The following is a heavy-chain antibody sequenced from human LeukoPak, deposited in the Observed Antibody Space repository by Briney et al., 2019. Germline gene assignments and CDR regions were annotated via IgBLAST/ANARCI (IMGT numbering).Heavy chain of an antibody. Sequence: GGSLRLSCAASGFTFSSYGMHWVRQTPGKGLQWVSIIYSGGSTYYADSVRGRFIISRDDSKDTMYLQMNNLRAEDTALYYCVRDDDFGFDHWGQGTLVTVSS. CDR2: IYSGGST. J-gene: IGHJ4*02. CDR1: GFTFSSYG. CDR3: VRDDDFGFDH. V-gene: IGHV3-66*01. D-gene: IGHD3-3*01.